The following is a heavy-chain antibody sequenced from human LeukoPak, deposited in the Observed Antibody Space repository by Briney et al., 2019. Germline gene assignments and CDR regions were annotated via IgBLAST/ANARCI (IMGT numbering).Heavy chain of an antibody. V-gene: IGHV4-39*02. D-gene: IGHD3-10*01. CDR3: ARDSPYYYGSGSATYYMDV. J-gene: IGHJ6*03. Sequence: PSETLSLTCTVSGGSISSSSYYWGWIRQPPGKGLEWIGSIYYTGSTYYNPSLKSRVTISVDTSKNQFSLKLSSVTAADTAVYYCARDSPYYYGSGSATYYMDVWGKGTTVTISS. CDR2: IYYTGST. CDR1: GGSISSSSYY.